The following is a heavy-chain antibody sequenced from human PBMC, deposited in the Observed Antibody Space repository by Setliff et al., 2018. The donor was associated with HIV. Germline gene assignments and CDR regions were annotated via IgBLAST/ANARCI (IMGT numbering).Heavy chain of an antibody. CDR2: IDPEDGET. Sequence: ASVKVSCKGSGYTFVDFYMHWVKEAPGRGLEWMGRIDPEDGETIYAENFQGRVTITADTSTDTVYMEVSSLISEDTAVYYCATDRGAIEDGRRFYYMDVWGKGTTVTVSS. CDR1: GYTFVDFY. CDR3: ATDRGAIEDGRRFYYMDV. D-gene: IGHD2-2*02. V-gene: IGHV1-69-2*01. J-gene: IGHJ6*03.